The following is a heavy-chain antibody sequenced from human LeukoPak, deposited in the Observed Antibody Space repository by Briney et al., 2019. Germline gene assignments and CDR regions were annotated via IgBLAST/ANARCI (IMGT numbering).Heavy chain of an antibody. J-gene: IGHJ4*02. V-gene: IGHV3-30*04. Sequence: PGGSLRLSCTASGVTLSHYAMHWVRQAPGRGLEWVAVIPFDGTNKYYADSVEGRFSVSRDNSKNTLYLQMNSLRPDDTAMYYCATDYGDYEPIDYWGQGTLVTVSS. CDR3: ATDYGDYEPIDY. CDR1: GVTLSHYA. D-gene: IGHD4-17*01. CDR2: IPFDGTNK.